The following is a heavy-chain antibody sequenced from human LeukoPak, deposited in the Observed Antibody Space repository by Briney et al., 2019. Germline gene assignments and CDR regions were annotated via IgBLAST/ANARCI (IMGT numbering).Heavy chain of an antibody. V-gene: IGHV3-21*01. CDR2: ISGNSDYI. J-gene: IGHJ3*02. D-gene: IGHD7-27*01. CDR1: GFTFNNYH. Sequence: GGSLRLSCAASGFTFNNYHINWVRQAPGKGLEWVSSISGNSDYIYYADSVKGRFTISRDNAKNSLYLQMNSLRAEDTAVYYCARGGVGNFDIWGQGTMVTVSS. CDR3: ARGGVGNFDI.